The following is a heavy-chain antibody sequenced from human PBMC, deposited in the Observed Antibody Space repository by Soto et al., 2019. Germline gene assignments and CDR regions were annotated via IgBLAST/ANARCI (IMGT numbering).Heavy chain of an antibody. CDR3: AKDTVGGYSFWSGYYSDGLDV. CDR2: ISGSADGT. CDR1: GFTFDSYA. D-gene: IGHD3-3*01. J-gene: IGHJ3*01. Sequence: EVKLLESGGGRAQPGGSLRLSCVGSGFTFDSYAISWVRQAPGERLQWIAAISGSADGTDYAHSVRGRFTISRDNAKKTVHLQMDSLRVEDTAVYFCAKDTVGGYSFWSGYYSDGLDVWGQGTLVTVS. V-gene: IGHV3-23*01.